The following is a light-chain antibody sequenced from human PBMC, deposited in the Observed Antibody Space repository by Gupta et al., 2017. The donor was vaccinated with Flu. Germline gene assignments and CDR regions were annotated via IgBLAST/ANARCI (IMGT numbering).Light chain of an antibody. Sequence: DIQMSQSSVSLSASVGDRVTITCRASQSISSYVNWYQQKAGTAPKLLIYAASSCQSGVPSRFSGSGSGTDFTLTISSRQPEDFATYYCQQSYCSPPYTFAQGTKLEIK. J-gene: IGKJ2*01. V-gene: IGKV1-39*01. CDR3: QQSYCSPPYT. CDR1: QSISSY. CDR2: AAS.